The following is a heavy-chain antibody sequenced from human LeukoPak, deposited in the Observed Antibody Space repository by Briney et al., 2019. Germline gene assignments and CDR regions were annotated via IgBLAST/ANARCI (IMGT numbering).Heavy chain of an antibody. D-gene: IGHD3-10*01. CDR3: ERDYYGSVSYSMPFDN. J-gene: IGHJ4*02. V-gene: IGHV3-23*01. CDR1: GFTFSNYA. Sequence: AGGFLRLSCAASGFTFSNYAMSWVRQAPGKRLGWVSAISSRGGRTFYEESVKGQFNISRDNSKNTLYLQINSLRDEVTAVYYCERDYYGSVSYSMPFDNWGQGALVSVSS. CDR2: ISSRGGRT.